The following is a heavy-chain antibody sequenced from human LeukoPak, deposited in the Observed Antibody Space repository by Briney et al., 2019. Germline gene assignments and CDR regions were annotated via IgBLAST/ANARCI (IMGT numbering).Heavy chain of an antibody. CDR3: ARSSEYGDPFNY. D-gene: IGHD4-17*01. CDR1: GGSISSSSYY. Sequence: SETLSLTCTVSGGSISSSSYYWGWIRQPPGKGLEWIGSIYYSGSTYYNPPFKSRVTISADTSKKQFSLKLSSVTAADTAVYYCARSSEYGDPFNYWGQGTLVTVSS. CDR2: IYYSGST. J-gene: IGHJ4*02. V-gene: IGHV4-39*07.